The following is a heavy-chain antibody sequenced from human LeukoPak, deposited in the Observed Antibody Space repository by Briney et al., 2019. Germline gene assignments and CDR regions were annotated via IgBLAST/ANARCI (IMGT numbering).Heavy chain of an antibody. CDR2: INPNSGGT. CDR1: GYTFTAYY. V-gene: IGHV1-2*02. CDR3: ASALVGAPPFDPFDI. Sequence: GASVKVSCKASGYTFTAYYMHWVRQAPGQGLEWMGWINPNSGGTNYAQSFQGRVTMTRDTSISTAYMELSRLRSDDTAVYYCASALVGAPPFDPFDIWGQGTMVTVSS. J-gene: IGHJ3*02. D-gene: IGHD1-26*01.